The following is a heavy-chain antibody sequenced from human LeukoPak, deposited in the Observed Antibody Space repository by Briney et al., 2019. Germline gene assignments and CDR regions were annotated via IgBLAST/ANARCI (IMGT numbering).Heavy chain of an antibody. J-gene: IGHJ4*02. V-gene: IGHV3-7*04. CDR2: INQDGSAK. CDR3: ARFGYSSAYDY. CDR1: GFTFCNYW. D-gene: IGHD3-16*01. Sequence: GGSLRLSCAASGFTFCNYWMSWVRPAPGKGLEWVAQINQDGSAKYYADSVMGRFTISRDSAKNSLYLQMNSLRAEDTAVYYCARFGYSSAYDYWGQGTQVTVSS.